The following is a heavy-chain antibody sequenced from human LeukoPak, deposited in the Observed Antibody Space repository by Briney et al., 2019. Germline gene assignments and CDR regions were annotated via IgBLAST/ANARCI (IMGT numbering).Heavy chain of an antibody. CDR1: GGTFSSYA. D-gene: IGHD3-3*01. CDR3: ARAGFGVVIKGGPGYYYGMDV. V-gene: IGHV1-69*01. J-gene: IGHJ6*02. Sequence: SVKVSCKASGGTFSSYAISWVRQAPGQGLEWMGGIIPIFGTANYAQKFQGRVTITADESTSTAYMELSSLRSEDTAVYYCARAGFGVVIKGGPGYYYGMDVWGQGTTVTV. CDR2: IIPIFGTA.